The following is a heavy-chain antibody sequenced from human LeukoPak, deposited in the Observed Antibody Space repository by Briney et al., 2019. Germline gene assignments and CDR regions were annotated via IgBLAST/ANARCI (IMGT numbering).Heavy chain of an antibody. Sequence: ASVKVSCKASGYTFTNYGISWVRQAPGQGLEWMGWISAYNGNTNYAQKLQGRVTMTTDTSTSTAYMELRSLRSDDTAVYYCARAKYDSSGYYSRWFDPWGQGTLVAVSS. V-gene: IGHV1-18*01. J-gene: IGHJ5*02. CDR3: ARAKYDSSGYYSRWFDP. CDR1: GYTFTNYG. D-gene: IGHD3-22*01. CDR2: ISAYNGNT.